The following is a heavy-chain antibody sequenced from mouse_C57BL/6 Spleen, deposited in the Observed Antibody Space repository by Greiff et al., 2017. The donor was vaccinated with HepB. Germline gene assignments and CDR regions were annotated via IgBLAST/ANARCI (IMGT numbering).Heavy chain of an antibody. Sequence: QVQLQQPGAELVMPGASVKLSCKASGYTFTSYWMHWVKQRPGQGLEWIGEIDPSDSYTNYNQKFKGKSTLTVDKSSSTAYMQLSSLNSEDSAVYYCARITTVVATDYYAMDYWGQGTSVTVSS. CDR3: ARITTVVATDYYAMDY. CDR2: IDPSDSYT. CDR1: GYTFTSYW. D-gene: IGHD1-1*01. J-gene: IGHJ4*01. V-gene: IGHV1-69*01.